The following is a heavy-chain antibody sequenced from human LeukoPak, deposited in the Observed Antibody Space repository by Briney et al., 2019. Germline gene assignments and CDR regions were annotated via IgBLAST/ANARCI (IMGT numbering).Heavy chain of an antibody. J-gene: IGHJ4*02. Sequence: GGSLRLSCAASGFTFSSYAMSWVRQAPGKGLEWVSAISGSGGSTYFADSVKGRFTISRDNAKNSLYLQMNSLRAEDTAVYYCARDYNWNDFDYWGQGTLVTVSS. CDR1: GFTFSSYA. V-gene: IGHV3-23*01. CDR2: ISGSGGST. CDR3: ARDYNWNDFDY. D-gene: IGHD1-20*01.